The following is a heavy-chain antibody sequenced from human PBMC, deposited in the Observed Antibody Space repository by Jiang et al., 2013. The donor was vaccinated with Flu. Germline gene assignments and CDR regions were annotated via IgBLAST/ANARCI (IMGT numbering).Heavy chain of an antibody. Sequence: SGAEVKKPGATVKVSCKASGFTFTDYYFHWVRQAPGQGLEWMGWINPNRSDTTYAQNFQGRVTLTRDTPTSTVYMEVNSLRSEDTAVYFCASQWNGGRGAFEIWGQGTMVTVSS. V-gene: IGHV1-2*02. CDR1: GFTFTDYY. CDR3: ASQWNGGRGAFEI. D-gene: IGHD1-1*01. J-gene: IGHJ3*02. CDR2: INPNRSDT.